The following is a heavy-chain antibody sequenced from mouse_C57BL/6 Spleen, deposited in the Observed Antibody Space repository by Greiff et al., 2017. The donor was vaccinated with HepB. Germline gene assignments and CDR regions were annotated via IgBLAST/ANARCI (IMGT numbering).Heavy chain of an antibody. CDR1: GYAFSSSW. D-gene: IGHD2-2*01. J-gene: IGHJ4*01. V-gene: IGHV1-82*01. CDR3: VRMVTTGAMDY. CDR2: IYPGDGDT. Sequence: QVQLKESGPELVKPGASVKISCKASGYAFSSSWMNWVKQRPGKGLEWIGRIYPGDGDTNYNGKFKGKATLTADKSSSTAYMQLSSLTSEDSAVYFCVRMVTTGAMDYWGQRTSVTVSS.